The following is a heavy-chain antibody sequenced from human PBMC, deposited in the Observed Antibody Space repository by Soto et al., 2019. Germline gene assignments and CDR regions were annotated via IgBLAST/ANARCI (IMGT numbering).Heavy chain of an antibody. CDR1: GGSISSGDYY. J-gene: IGHJ4*02. D-gene: IGHD3-22*01. Sequence: SETLSLTCTVSGGSISSGDYYWSWIRQPPGKGLEWIGYIYYSGSTYYNPSLKSRVTISVDTSKNQFSLKLSSVTAADTAVYYCARVHDSSGYYGPNFDYWGKGTLVNVSS. V-gene: IGHV4-30-4*01. CDR2: IYYSGST. CDR3: ARVHDSSGYYGPNFDY.